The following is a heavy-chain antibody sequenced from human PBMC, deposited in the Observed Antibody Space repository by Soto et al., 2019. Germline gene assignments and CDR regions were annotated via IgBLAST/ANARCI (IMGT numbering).Heavy chain of an antibody. D-gene: IGHD2-15*01. CDR1: GFTFRSYA. Sequence: DVQLLESGGDFVQPGGSLRLSCVGSGFTFRSYAMTWVRQAPGKGLEWVSTVSASGEKTYFADSVKGRFTIARDNSKNTLYLQMDSLRVEDTAVYYCAKERAQAFLTPFGWRAHFDRWGQGALLTVSS. CDR3: AKERAQAFLTPFGWRAHFDR. J-gene: IGHJ4*02. CDR2: VSASGEKT. V-gene: IGHV3-23*01.